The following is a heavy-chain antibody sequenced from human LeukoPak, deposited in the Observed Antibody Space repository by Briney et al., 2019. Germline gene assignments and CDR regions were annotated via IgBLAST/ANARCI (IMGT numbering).Heavy chain of an antibody. J-gene: IGHJ4*02. Sequence: PGGSLRLSCAASGFTFDDYAMHWVRQAPGKGLEWVSLISWDGGSTYYADSVKGRFTISRDNSKNSLYLQMNSLRAGDTALYYCAKDGTIDCSSTSCYGPLDYWGQGTLVTVSS. D-gene: IGHD2-2*01. CDR2: ISWDGGST. CDR3: AKDGTIDCSSTSCYGPLDY. V-gene: IGHV3-43D*03. CDR1: GFTFDDYA.